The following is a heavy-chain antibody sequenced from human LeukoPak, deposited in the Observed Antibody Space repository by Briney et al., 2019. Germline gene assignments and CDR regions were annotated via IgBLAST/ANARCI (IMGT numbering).Heavy chain of an antibody. J-gene: IGHJ4*02. CDR1: GGSISSYY. V-gene: IGHV4-59*08. CDR2: IYYSGST. Sequence: SETLSLTCTVSGGSISSYYWSWIRQPPGKGLGWIGYIYYSGSTNYNPSLKSRVTISVDTSKNQFSLKLSSVTAADTAVYYCATHTYYDFLPFYWGQGTLVTVSS. CDR3: ATHTYYDFLPFY. D-gene: IGHD3-3*01.